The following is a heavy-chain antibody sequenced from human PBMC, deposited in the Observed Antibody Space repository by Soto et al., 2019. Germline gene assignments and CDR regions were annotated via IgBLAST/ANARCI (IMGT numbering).Heavy chain of an antibody. CDR3: AKQHGGSTRWFSDF. CDR2: ITLSGSST. J-gene: IGHJ4*02. V-gene: IGHV3-23*01. CDR1: GFTFRNYA. Sequence: EVQLLESGGGLVQPGGSLRLSCAASGFTFRNYAMSWVRQAPGKGLEWVSDITLSGSSTYYADSVKGRFTISRDNSNNNLFLHMSSLRAEDTAIYYCAKQHGGSTRWFSDFWGQGTLVTVSS. D-gene: IGHD2-15*01.